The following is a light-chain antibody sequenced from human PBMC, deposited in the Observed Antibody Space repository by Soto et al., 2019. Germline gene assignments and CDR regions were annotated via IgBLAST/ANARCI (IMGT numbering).Light chain of an antibody. CDR2: LAS. J-gene: IGKJ1*01. Sequence: DIQMTQSPSTLSASVVDRVTITCLASQSISNWLAWYQQKPGKAPKLLIYLASSLESGVPSRFSGSGSGTEFTLTISNLQPDDFATYYCQQYNSYTWTFGQGTKVDIK. CDR3: QQYNSYTWT. V-gene: IGKV1-5*03. CDR1: QSISNW.